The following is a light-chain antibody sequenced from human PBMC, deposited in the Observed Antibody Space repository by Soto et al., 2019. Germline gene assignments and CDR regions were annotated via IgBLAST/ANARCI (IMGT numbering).Light chain of an antibody. CDR3: QHYRT. CDR2: GAS. V-gene: IGKV3-20*01. Sequence: EIVVTQSPGTLSLSPGERATLSCRASQSVRSSYLTWYQQKPGQAPRLLIYGASSRATGIPDRFSGSGSGTDFTLTISRLEPEDFAVYYCQHYRTFGQGTNVEVK. J-gene: IGKJ1*01. CDR1: QSVRSSY.